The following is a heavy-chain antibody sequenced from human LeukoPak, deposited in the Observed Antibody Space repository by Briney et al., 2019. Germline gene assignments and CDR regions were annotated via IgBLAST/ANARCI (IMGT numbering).Heavy chain of an antibody. Sequence: ASVKVSCKASGYTFTGSYMHWVRQAPGQRLESMGWINPNSGGTNYAQKFQGRVTMTRDTSISTAYMELSRLRSDDTAVYYCARVENGAARNFDYWGQGTLVTVSS. CDR1: GYTFTGSY. CDR3: ARVENGAARNFDY. D-gene: IGHD6-6*01. J-gene: IGHJ4*02. CDR2: INPNSGGT. V-gene: IGHV1-2*02.